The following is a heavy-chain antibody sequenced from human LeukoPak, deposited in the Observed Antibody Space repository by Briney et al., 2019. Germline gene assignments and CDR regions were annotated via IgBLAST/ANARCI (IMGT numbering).Heavy chain of an antibody. D-gene: IGHD6-13*01. CDR1: GRSISSYY. CDR3: ASTYSSNGMDV. Sequence: PSETLSLTCTVSGRSISSYYWSWIRQPAGKGLECIGRIYTSGSTNYHPSLKSRVTMSVDTSRNQFSLKLSSVTAADTAVYYCASTYSSNGMDVWGQGTTVPVSS. CDR2: IYTSGST. J-gene: IGHJ6*02. V-gene: IGHV4-4*07.